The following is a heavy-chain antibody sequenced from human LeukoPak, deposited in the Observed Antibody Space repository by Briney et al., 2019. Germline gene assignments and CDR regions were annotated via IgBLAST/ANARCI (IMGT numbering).Heavy chain of an antibody. CDR2: IYYSGST. V-gene: IGHV4-39*01. D-gene: IGHD5-18*01. Sequence: PSQTLSLTCTVSGGSISSGDYYWGWIRQPPGKGLEWIGSIYYSGSTYYNPSLKSRVTISVDTSKNQFSLKLSSVTAADTAVYYCARHPEATAMVHFDYWGQGTLVTVSS. CDR3: ARHPEATAMVHFDY. CDR1: GGSISSGDYY. J-gene: IGHJ4*02.